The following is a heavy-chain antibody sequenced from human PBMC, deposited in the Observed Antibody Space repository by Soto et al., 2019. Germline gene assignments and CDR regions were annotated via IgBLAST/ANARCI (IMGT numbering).Heavy chain of an antibody. V-gene: IGHV1-2*04. J-gene: IGHJ6*03. CDR3: ARGIAVGYYYYYYMDV. Sequence: ASVKVSCKASGYTFTSYGISWVRQAPGQGHEWKGWINANNGSTNYAQKFQGWVTMTRDTSISTAYMELSRLRSDDTAVYYCARGIAVGYYYYYYMDVWGKGTTVTVSS. CDR1: GYTFTSYG. CDR2: INANNGST. D-gene: IGHD6-19*01.